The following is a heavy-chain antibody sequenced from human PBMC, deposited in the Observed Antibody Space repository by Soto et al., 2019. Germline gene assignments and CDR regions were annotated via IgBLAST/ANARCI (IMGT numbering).Heavy chain of an antibody. CDR2: INPSGGSL. J-gene: IGHJ4*02. D-gene: IGHD4-17*01. V-gene: IGHV1-46*01. Sequence: QVHLMQSGAEVKKPGASVRVSCKASGYTFTNYYMHWVRQAPGQGLEWMGIINPSGGSLTFAEKFQGTVTMSSGTSTSTGDMEMSSLRSVDAAVDYCASGYLSTVTTYGYFSSWGQGTLVTVSS. CDR1: GYTFTNYY. CDR3: ASGYLSTVTTYGYFSS.